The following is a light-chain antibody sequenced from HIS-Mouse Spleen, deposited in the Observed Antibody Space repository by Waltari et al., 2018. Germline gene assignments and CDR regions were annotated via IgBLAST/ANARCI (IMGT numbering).Light chain of an antibody. J-gene: IGLJ3*02. CDR3: CSYAGSSTWV. Sequence: SYELTQPPSVSVSPGQTARITCSGDALPKQSAYWDQQKSGQAPVLVIYEDSKRPSGIPERFSCSSSGTMATLTISGAQVEDEADYYCCSYAGSSTWVFGGGTKLTVL. CDR2: EDS. V-gene: IGLV3-10*01. CDR1: ALPKQS.